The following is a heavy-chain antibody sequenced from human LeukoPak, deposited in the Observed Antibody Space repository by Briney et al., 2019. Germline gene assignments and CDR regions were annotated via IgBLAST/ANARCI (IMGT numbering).Heavy chain of an antibody. J-gene: IGHJ5*02. Sequence: GGYLRLSCAASGFTFSNYGMHWVRQAPGKGPEWVAVISYGGSNKYYADSVKGRFTISRDNSKNTLDLQMNSLRPEDTAVYYCAKDAVLLWLGELDSWGQGSLVTVSS. CDR3: AKDAVLLWLGELDS. CDR2: ISYGGSNK. CDR1: GFTFSNYG. D-gene: IGHD3-10*01. V-gene: IGHV3-30*18.